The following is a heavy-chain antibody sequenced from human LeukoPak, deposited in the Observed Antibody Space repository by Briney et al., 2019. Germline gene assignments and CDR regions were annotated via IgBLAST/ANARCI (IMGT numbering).Heavy chain of an antibody. V-gene: IGHV4-34*01. CDR1: GGSFSGYY. CDR3: ARGRGHSGYDRTDY. D-gene: IGHD5-12*01. Sequence: SETLSLTCAVYGGSFSGYYWSWIRQPPGKGLEWIGEINHSGSTNYNPSLKSRVTISVDTSKNQFSLKLSSVTAADTAVYYCARGRGHSGYDRTDYWGQGTLVTVSS. J-gene: IGHJ4*02. CDR2: INHSGST.